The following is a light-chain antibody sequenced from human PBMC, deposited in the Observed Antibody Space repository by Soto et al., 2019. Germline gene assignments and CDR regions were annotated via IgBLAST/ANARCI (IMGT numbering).Light chain of an antibody. Sequence: QLVLTQSPSASASLGASVKFTCTLNSGHSNYAIAWHQQRPEKGPRYLMKVNSDGSHNKGDGLPDRFSGSSSGAERYLSISGLQSEDEADYYCQTWDTGIQVFGGGTKLTVL. CDR3: QTWDTGIQV. CDR2: VNSDGSH. J-gene: IGLJ2*01. V-gene: IGLV4-69*01. CDR1: SGHSNYA.